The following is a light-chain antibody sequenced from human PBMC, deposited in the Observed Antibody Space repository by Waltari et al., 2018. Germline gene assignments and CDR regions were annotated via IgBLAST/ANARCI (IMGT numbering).Light chain of an antibody. CDR1: SSDVGSYNY. Sequence: QSALTQPASVSGSPGQSITISCTGTSSDVGSYNYVSWYQQHPGKAPKLIIYDVTNRPSGVANRLSGSKTGNTASLTISGLQAEDEADYYCSSYMDTTTLELFGGGTSLTVL. J-gene: IGLJ2*01. CDR2: DVT. CDR3: SSYMDTTTLEL. V-gene: IGLV2-14*03.